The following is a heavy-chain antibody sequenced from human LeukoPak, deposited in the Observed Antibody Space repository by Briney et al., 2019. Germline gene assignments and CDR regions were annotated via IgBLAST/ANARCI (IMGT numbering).Heavy chain of an antibody. Sequence: PGGSLRLSCAASGFTFSSYAMSWVRQAPGKGLEGVSAISGSGGSTYYADSVKGRFTISRDNSKNTLYLQMNSLRAEDTAVYYCAKGLSYYYDSSGKAFDYWGQGTLVTVSS. CDR3: AKGLSYYYDSSGKAFDY. CDR2: ISGSGGST. V-gene: IGHV3-23*01. CDR1: GFTFSSYA. J-gene: IGHJ4*02. D-gene: IGHD3-22*01.